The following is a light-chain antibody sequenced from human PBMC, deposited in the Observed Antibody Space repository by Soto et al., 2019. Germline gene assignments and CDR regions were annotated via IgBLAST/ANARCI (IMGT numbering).Light chain of an antibody. CDR1: QGIDRW. Sequence: DIQMTQSPSSLSASVGDRVTITCRASQGIDRWLAWYQQKPGEAPKVLIYAASSLRSGVPSRFSGSGYGTDFSLTISSLQPEDLATYYCKQSKSFPLTFGGGNKVEIK. CDR3: KQSKSFPLT. V-gene: IGKV1-12*01. CDR2: AAS. J-gene: IGKJ4*01.